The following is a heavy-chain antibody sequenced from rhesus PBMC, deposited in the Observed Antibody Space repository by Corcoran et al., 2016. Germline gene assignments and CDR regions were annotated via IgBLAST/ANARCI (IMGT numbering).Heavy chain of an antibody. CDR1: GYSFTSYW. CDR3: AKELIAAAGIEY. V-gene: IGHV5-2*01. CDR2: IDPSDSDT. Sequence: EVQLVQSGAEVKRPGESLKISCKTSGYSFTSYWISWVRQMPGKGLEWMGAIDPSDSDTRSSPSFQGQVTISADKSISTAYLQWSSLKASDSATYYCAKELIAAAGIEYWGQGVLVTVSS. D-gene: IGHD6-25*01. J-gene: IGHJ4*01.